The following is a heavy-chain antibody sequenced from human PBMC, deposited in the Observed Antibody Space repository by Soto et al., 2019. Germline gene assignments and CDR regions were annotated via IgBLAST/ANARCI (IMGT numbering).Heavy chain of an antibody. Sequence: GGSLRLSCAASGFTFSSYGMHWVRQAPGKGLEWVAVISYDGSNKYYADSVKGRFTISRDNSKNTLYLQMNSLRAEDTAVYYCAKDRRDGYRSGLDYWGQGTLVTVSS. CDR2: ISYDGSNK. CDR3: AKDRRDGYRSGLDY. D-gene: IGHD5-12*01. CDR1: GFTFSSYG. V-gene: IGHV3-30*18. J-gene: IGHJ4*02.